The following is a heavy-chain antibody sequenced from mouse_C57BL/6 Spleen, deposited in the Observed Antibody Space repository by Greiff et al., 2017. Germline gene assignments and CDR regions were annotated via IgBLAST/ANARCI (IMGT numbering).Heavy chain of an antibody. Sequence: EVQGVESGGGLVQSGRSLRLSCATSGFTFSDFYMEWVRQAPGKGLEWIAASRNKANDYTTEYSASVKGRFIVSRDTSQSILYLQMNALRAEDTAIYYCARDEDSNYPAFAYWGQGTLVTVSA. CDR2: SRNKANDYTT. CDR3: ARDEDSNYPAFAY. J-gene: IGHJ3*01. CDR1: GFTFSDFY. D-gene: IGHD2-5*01. V-gene: IGHV7-1*01.